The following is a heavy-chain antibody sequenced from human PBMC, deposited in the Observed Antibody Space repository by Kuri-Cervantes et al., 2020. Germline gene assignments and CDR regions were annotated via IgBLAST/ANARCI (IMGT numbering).Heavy chain of an antibody. CDR1: GFTFSSYG. CDR3: AKLGKTSGYWV. D-gene: IGHD3-22*01. J-gene: IGHJ4*02. V-gene: IGHV3-33*06. CDR2: IWYDGSNK. Sequence: LSLTCAASGFTFSSYGMHWVRQAPGKGLEWVAVIWYDGSNKYYADSVKGRFTISRDNSKNTLYLQMNSLEIDDTAVYYCAKLGKTSGYWVWGQGTRVTVSS.